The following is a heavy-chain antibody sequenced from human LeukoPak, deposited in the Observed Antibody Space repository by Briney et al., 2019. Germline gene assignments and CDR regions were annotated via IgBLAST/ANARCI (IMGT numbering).Heavy chain of an antibody. CDR3: ATLRSDSSGWYYFDY. J-gene: IGHJ4*02. CDR2: INQDGSQK. Sequence: GGSLRLSCAASGFTFGSCWMNWVRQTPGKGLEWVANINQDGSQKFYVDSVKGRFTISRDNANNSLYLQMNSLRTEDTAVYYCATLRSDSSGWYYFDYWGQGTLVTVSS. V-gene: IGHV3-7*01. CDR1: GFTFGSCW. D-gene: IGHD6-19*01.